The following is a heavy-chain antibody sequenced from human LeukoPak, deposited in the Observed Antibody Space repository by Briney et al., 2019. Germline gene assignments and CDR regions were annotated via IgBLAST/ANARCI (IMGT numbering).Heavy chain of an antibody. CDR1: GGSISSYY. D-gene: IGHD3-10*01. CDR3: AGGSTMIRGAADY. V-gene: IGHV4-59*01. Sequence: PSETLSLTCTVSGGSISSYYWNWIRQPPGKGLEWIGYIYYSGSTNYNPSLKSRVTISVDTSKNQFSLRLSSVTAADTAVYFCAGGSTMIRGAADYWGQGTLVTVSS. J-gene: IGHJ4*02. CDR2: IYYSGST.